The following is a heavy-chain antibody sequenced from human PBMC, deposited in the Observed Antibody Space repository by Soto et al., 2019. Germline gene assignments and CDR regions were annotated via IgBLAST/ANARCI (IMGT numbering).Heavy chain of an antibody. J-gene: IGHJ3*01. CDR3: ARSRAAWTNAFDV. V-gene: IGHV2-5*02. CDR2: FFWDDDT. Sequence: QIALKESGPALVNPTQTLTLTCSFFGFSLTTNGVGVGWIRQPPGKALEWLAIFFWDDDTRYSLSLKSRLTITKDASRNLVVLTMTNMAPADTGTYYCARSRAAWTNAFDVWGQGTLVSVSS. D-gene: IGHD3-10*01. CDR1: GFSLTTNGVG.